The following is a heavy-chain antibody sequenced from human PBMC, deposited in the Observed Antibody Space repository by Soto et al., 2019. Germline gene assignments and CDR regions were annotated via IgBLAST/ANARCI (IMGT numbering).Heavy chain of an antibody. CDR3: ARGKSVREDAGLFYYFDY. J-gene: IGHJ4*02. CDR1: GFTFSSYA. V-gene: IGHV3-30-3*01. Sequence: GGSLRLSCAASGFTFSSYAMHWVRQAPGKGLEWVAVISYDGSNKYYADSVKGRFTISRDNSKNTLYLQMNSLRAEDTAVYYCARGKSVREDAGLFYYFDYWGQGTLVTVSS. CDR2: ISYDGSNK. D-gene: IGHD1-26*01.